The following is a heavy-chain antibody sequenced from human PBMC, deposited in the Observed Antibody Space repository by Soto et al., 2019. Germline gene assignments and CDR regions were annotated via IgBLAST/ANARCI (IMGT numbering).Heavy chain of an antibody. CDR3: AKDISSHSRLFSF. J-gene: IGHJ4*02. V-gene: IGHV3-43*01. CDR1: GFTFDEYT. CDR2: ISWDGGSA. D-gene: IGHD6-6*01. Sequence: PVGSLRLSCADSGFTFDEYTMHWVRQAPGKGLEWVSLISWDGGSASYADSVEGRFTISRDNSKNSLYLQMNSLRTDDTALYYCAKDISSHSRLFSFWGRVTLVTVSS.